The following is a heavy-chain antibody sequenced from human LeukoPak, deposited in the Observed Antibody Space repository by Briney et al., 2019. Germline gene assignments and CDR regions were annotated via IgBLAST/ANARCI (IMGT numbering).Heavy chain of an antibody. CDR2: ISSSSSYI. Sequence: KPGGSLRLSCAASGFTFSSYSMNWVRQAPGKGLEWVSSISSSSSYIYYADSVKGRFTISRDNAKNSLYLQMNSLRAVDTAVYYCASQSPTYYDFWSGYYSDYWGQGTLVTVSS. V-gene: IGHV3-21*01. CDR3: ASQSPTYYDFWSGYYSDY. D-gene: IGHD3-3*01. J-gene: IGHJ4*02. CDR1: GFTFSSYS.